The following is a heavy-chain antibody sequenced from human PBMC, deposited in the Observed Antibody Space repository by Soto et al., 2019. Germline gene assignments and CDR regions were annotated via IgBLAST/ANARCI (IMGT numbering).Heavy chain of an antibody. CDR3: ARDIRGFSRAFDY. Sequence: EPLALTXTVSGDSVSSDDFYWTWIRQPPGKGLEWIGYISSSGNSNYNPSLKSRVTMSLETSTNQFSLKLTSVTPADTAVYYCARDIRGFSRAFDYWGQGALVTVSS. CDR1: GDSVSSDDFY. CDR2: ISSSGNS. V-gene: IGHV4-61*08. D-gene: IGHD5-18*01. J-gene: IGHJ4*02.